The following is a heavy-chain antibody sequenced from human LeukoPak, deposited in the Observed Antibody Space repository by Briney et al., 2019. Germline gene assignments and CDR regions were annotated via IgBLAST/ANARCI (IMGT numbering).Heavy chain of an antibody. J-gene: IGHJ4*02. CDR1: GFTFSSYG. CDR3: AKYYDFWSGYMPFDY. CDR2: IKQDGSEK. D-gene: IGHD3-3*01. Sequence: GGCLRLSCAASGFTFSSYGMSWARQAPGKGLEWVANIKQDGSEKYYVDSVKGRFTISRDNAENSLYLQMNSLRAEDTAMYYCAKYYDFWSGYMPFDYWGQGNLVTVSS. V-gene: IGHV3-7*01.